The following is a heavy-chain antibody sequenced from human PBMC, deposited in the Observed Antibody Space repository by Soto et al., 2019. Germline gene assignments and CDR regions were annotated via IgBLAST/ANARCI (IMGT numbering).Heavy chain of an antibody. J-gene: IGHJ4*02. CDR2: IDGNDHK. V-gene: IGHV2-70*01. CDR1: GFSLTTSGMS. CDR3: ARMLKGGHSDWIQVDC. Sequence: SGPTLVNPTQTLTLTCSFSGFSLTTSGMSVTWIRQSPGKALDWLALIDGNDHKFYNSSLMPRLTLSTDTSKNHVVLTMTNMDPLDTGTYFCARMLKGGHSDWIQVDCWGQGILITVSS. D-gene: IGHD3-9*01.